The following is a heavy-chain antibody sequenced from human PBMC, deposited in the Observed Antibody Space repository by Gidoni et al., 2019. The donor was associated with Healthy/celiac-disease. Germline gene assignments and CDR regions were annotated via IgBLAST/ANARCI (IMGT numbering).Heavy chain of an antibody. CDR2: IKQGGSEK. CDR1: GFTFSSYW. Sequence: EVQLVESGGGLVQPGGSLTLSCAASGFTFSSYWMSWVRQAPGKGLEWVANIKQGGSEKYYVDAVEGRFTISRDNAKNSLYLQMNSLRAEDTAVYYCAREEKRYCSSTSCYRSYYYYYMDVWGKGTTVTVSS. V-gene: IGHV3-7*01. CDR3: AREEKRYCSSTSCYRSYYYYYMDV. J-gene: IGHJ6*03. D-gene: IGHD2-2*02.